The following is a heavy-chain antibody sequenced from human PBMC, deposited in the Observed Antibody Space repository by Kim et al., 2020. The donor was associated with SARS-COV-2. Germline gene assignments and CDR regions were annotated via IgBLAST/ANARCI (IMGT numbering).Heavy chain of an antibody. CDR3: AILGGSGVAC. CDR2: INEDGSDK. V-gene: IGHV3-7*03. CDR1: GFTFSSHW. D-gene: IGHD3-16*01. Sequence: GGSLRLSCAASGFTFSSHWMTWVRQAPGKGLEWVAHINEDGSDKNYVDPVKGRFTISRDNAKNSLYLQMNNLRAEDTAIYFCAILGGSGVACWGQGTLVTVSS. J-gene: IGHJ4*02.